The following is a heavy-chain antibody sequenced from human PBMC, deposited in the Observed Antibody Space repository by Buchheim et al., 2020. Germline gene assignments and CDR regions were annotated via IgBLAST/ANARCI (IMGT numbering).Heavy chain of an antibody. CDR3: ARRCGEDCYSALEY. V-gene: IGHV3-23*01. J-gene: IGHJ4*02. Sequence: DVHLSESGGDLVSPGESLRLSCEASGFTFRNFGMTWVRQAPGKGLEWVSTIGGRGRTTSYADSVKGRFTISRDNSKNTVFLQLNSPRTEDTATYFCARRCGEDCYSALEYWGQGT. CDR2: IGGRGRTT. CDR1: GFTFRNFG. D-gene: IGHD2-21*02.